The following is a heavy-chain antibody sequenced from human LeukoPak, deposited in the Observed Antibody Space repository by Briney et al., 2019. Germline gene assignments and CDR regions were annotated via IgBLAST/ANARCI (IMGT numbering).Heavy chain of an antibody. CDR2: ISYDGSNK. CDR1: GFTFSSYA. Sequence: GRSLRLSCAASGFTFSSYAMHWVRQAPGKGLEWVAVISYDGSNKYYADSVKGRFTISRDNSKNTLYLQMNSLRAEDTAVYYCARGKTLGIAAALNYWGQGTLVTVSS. J-gene: IGHJ4*02. CDR3: ARGKTLGIAAALNY. D-gene: IGHD6-13*01. V-gene: IGHV3-30-3*01.